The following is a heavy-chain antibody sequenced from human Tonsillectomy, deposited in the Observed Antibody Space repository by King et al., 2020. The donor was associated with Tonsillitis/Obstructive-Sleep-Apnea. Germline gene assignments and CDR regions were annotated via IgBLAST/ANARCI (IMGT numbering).Heavy chain of an antibody. CDR1: GYTFTSYY. Sequence: QLVQSGAEVKKPGASVKVSCKASGYTFTSYYMHWVRQAPGQGLEWMGIINPSGGSTSYAQKFQGRVTMTRDTSTSTVYMELSSLRSEDTAVYYCARDWMSDSVVGYFQHWGQGTLVTVSS. CDR3: ARDWMSDSVVGYFQH. D-gene: IGHD2-21*02. J-gene: IGHJ1*01. V-gene: IGHV1-46*01. CDR2: INPSGGST.